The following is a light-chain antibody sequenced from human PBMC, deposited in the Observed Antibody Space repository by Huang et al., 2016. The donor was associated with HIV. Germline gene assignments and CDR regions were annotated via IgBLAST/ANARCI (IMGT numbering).Light chain of an antibody. V-gene: IGKV3-11*01. CDR1: QSIGNY. CDR2: DAS. CDR3: QQRSNWPPLT. Sequence: EIVLTQSPATLSLSPGKRATLSCRASQSIGNYLAWCQQKPGQAPRLLIYDASNRATGIPARFSGSGSGTDFTLTINSLEPEDFAVYYCQQRSNWPPLTFGGGTKVDIK. J-gene: IGKJ4*01.